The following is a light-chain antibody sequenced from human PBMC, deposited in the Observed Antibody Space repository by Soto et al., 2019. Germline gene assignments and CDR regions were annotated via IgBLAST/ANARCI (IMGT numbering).Light chain of an antibody. CDR1: QTVSSN. CDR3: QQYNNWPPFT. V-gene: IGKV3-15*01. J-gene: IGKJ3*01. Sequence: EVVMTKSPATLSVSPGESATLSCRASQTVSSNLAWYQHKPGQAPRLLIYGASTRATGIPARFSGSGSGTDFTLTINNLQSEDSAVYFCQQYNNWPPFTSGPGTKVDIK. CDR2: GAS.